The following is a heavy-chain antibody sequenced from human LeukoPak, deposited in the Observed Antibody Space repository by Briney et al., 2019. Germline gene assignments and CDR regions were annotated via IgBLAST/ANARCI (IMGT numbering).Heavy chain of an antibody. CDR1: GGSISSYY. Sequence: SETLSLTCTVSGGSISSYYWSWIRQPPGKGLEWIGSFYHSGSSYYNPSLKSRVTMSVDTSKNQFSLKLSSVTAADTAVYYCARTHPGTSCLDYWGQGTLVTVSS. J-gene: IGHJ4*02. D-gene: IGHD2-2*01. CDR3: ARTHPGTSCLDY. V-gene: IGHV4-59*04. CDR2: FYHSGSS.